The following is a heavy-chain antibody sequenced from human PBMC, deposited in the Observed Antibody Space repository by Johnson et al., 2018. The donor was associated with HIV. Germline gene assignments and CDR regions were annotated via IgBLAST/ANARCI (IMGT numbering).Heavy chain of an antibody. J-gene: IGHJ3*02. CDR3: ARGGSAHDGVNFGAVHI. CDR2: ISYDGSNK. V-gene: IGHV3-30*03. D-gene: IGHD4-23*01. CDR1: GFTFSSYG. Sequence: QMLLVESGGGVVQPGGSLRLSCAASGFTFSSYGMHWVRQAPGKGLEWVAVISYDGSNKYYADSVKGRFTISRDNSKNKLYLQMNSLRAEDTAVYYCARGGSAHDGVNFGAVHIWGHGTMVTGSS.